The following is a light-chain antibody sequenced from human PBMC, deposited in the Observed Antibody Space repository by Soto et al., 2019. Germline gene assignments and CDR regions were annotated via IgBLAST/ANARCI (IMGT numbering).Light chain of an antibody. Sequence: EIVLTQSPGTLSLSPGARAPLSCRASQSVSSTYLAWYQQKPGQAPRLLIYGASIRATGIPDRFSGSGSGTDFTLTITSLQPEDFATYYCQQLNSFPITFGQGTRLEIK. CDR3: QQLNSFPIT. V-gene: IGKV3-20*01. J-gene: IGKJ5*01. CDR1: QSVSSTY. CDR2: GAS.